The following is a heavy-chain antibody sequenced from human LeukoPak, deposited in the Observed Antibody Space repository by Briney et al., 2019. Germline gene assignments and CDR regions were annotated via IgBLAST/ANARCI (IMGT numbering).Heavy chain of an antibody. CDR3: ARSAGSSSWYEGYYLDY. V-gene: IGHV3-7*01. Sequence: GGSLRLSCAASGFTFSRYWMSWVRQAPGKGLEWVANIKQDGSEKYYVDSVKGRFTISRDNAKNSLYLQMNSLRAEDTAVYYCARSAGSSSWYEGYYLDYWGQGTLVTVSS. D-gene: IGHD6-13*01. CDR2: IKQDGSEK. CDR1: GFTFSRYW. J-gene: IGHJ4*02.